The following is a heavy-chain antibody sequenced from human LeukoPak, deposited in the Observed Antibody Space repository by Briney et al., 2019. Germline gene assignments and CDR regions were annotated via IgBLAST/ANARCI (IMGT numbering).Heavy chain of an antibody. CDR3: ARGPRSGSQKFGSAFDI. CDR1: GFTFSSYG. V-gene: IGHV3-30*02. CDR2: IRYDGSNK. Sequence: GGSLRLSCAASGFTFSSYGMHWVRQAPGKGLEWVAFIRYDGSNKYYADSVKGRFTISRDNSKNTLYLQMNSLRAEDTAAYYCARGPRSGSQKFGSAFDIWGQGTMVTVSS. D-gene: IGHD1-26*01. J-gene: IGHJ3*02.